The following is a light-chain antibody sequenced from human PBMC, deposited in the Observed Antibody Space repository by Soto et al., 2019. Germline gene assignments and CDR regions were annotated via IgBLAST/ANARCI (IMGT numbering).Light chain of an antibody. CDR3: QQANSFPFT. J-gene: IGKJ3*01. CDR2: AAS. CDR1: QSVRSSY. V-gene: IGKV3-20*01. Sequence: EIVLTQSPGTLSLSPGERVTLSCRASQSVRSSYLAWYQQKPGQAPRLLIYAASSLQSGVPSRFSGSGSGTDFTLTISSLQPEDFATYYCQQANSFPFTFGPGTKVDIK.